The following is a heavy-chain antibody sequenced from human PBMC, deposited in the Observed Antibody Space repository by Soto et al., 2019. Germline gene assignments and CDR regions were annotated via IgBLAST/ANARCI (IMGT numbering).Heavy chain of an antibody. CDR1: GFTFSSYS. J-gene: IGHJ4*02. D-gene: IGHD2-15*01. CDR3: ARSLGYCSGGSCYIPPFDY. Sequence: GGSLRLSCAASGFTFSSYSMNWVRQAPGKGLDWVSSISSSSGYIYYADSLKGRFTISRDNAKNSLYLQMNSLRAEDTAVYYCARSLGYCSGGSCYIPPFDYWGQGTLVTVSS. V-gene: IGHV3-21*01. CDR2: ISSSSGYI.